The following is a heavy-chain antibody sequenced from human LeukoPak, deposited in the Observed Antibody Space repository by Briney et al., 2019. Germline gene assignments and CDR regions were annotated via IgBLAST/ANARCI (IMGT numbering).Heavy chain of an antibody. CDR1: GFTFSSYR. CDR2: IKQDGSEK. D-gene: IGHD2-2*01. CDR3: ARLSSTSCFDY. Sequence: GGSLRLSCAASGFTFSSYRMSWVRQAPGKGLEWVANIKQDGSEKYYVDSVKGRFTISRDNAKNSLYLQMNSLRAEDTAVYYCARLSSTSCFDYWGQGTLVTVSS. J-gene: IGHJ4*02. V-gene: IGHV3-7*03.